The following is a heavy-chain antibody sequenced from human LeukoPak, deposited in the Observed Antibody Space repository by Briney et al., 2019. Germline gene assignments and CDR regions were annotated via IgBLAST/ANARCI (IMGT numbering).Heavy chain of an antibody. D-gene: IGHD3-10*01. CDR2: IYYSGST. Sequence: LSETLSLTCTVSGGSISSYCWSWIRQPPGKGLEWIGYIYYSGSTNYNPSLKSRVTISADTSKNHFSLKLTSVTAADTAVYYCARDQTYSGSGIYTYFDYWGQGILVTVSS. CDR1: GGSISSYC. V-gene: IGHV4-59*12. CDR3: ARDQTYSGSGIYTYFDY. J-gene: IGHJ4*02.